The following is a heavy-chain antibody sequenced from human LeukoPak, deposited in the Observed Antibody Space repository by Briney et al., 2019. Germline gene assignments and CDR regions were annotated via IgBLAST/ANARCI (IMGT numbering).Heavy chain of an antibody. J-gene: IGHJ4*02. Sequence: GGSLRLSCAASGFTFSSYAMTWVRQAPGKGLEWVSGISGSGDSTYYADSVKGRFTISRDNSKNTMYLQMNSLRAEDTAVYYCAKTYRPIAVRAAFDYWGQGILVTVSS. CDR2: ISGSGDST. V-gene: IGHV3-23*01. CDR1: GFTFSSYA. CDR3: AKTYRPIAVRAAFDY. D-gene: IGHD6-6*01.